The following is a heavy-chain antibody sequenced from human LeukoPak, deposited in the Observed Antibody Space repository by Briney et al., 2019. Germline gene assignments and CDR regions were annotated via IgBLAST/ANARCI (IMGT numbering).Heavy chain of an antibody. Sequence: GGSLRLSSAASGFTFTDSAMTWVRQAPGKGLEWVSAISTSGGDTIYTDSVKDRFTISRDNSKNTLYLQMNSLRAEDTAIYYCAKGGSYAPLDYWGQGTLVTVSS. V-gene: IGHV3-23*01. CDR2: ISTSGGDT. D-gene: IGHD1-26*01. J-gene: IGHJ4*02. CDR3: AKGGSYAPLDY. CDR1: GFTFTDSA.